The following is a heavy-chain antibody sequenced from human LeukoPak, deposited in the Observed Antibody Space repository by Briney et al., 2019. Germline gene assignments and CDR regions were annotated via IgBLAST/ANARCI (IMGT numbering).Heavy chain of an antibody. CDR2: INWNGGST. V-gene: IGHV3-20*01. Sequence: GGSLRLSCAASGFTFDDYGMSWVRQAPGKGLEWVSGINWNGGSTGYADSVEGRFTISRDNAKNSLYLQMNSLRAEDTALYHCARVRYSYGFFSAFDIWGQGTMVTVSS. D-gene: IGHD5-18*01. CDR3: ARVRYSYGFFSAFDI. CDR1: GFTFDDYG. J-gene: IGHJ3*02.